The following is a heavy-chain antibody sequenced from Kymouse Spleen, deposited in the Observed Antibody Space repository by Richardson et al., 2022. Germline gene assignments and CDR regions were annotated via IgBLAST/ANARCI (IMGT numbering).Heavy chain of an antibody. CDR1: GFTFDDYA. D-gene: IGHD5-18,IGHD5-18*01. V-gene: IGHV3-9*01. CDR3: AKDIGYGPNWYYYYGMDV. Sequence: EVQLVESGGGLVQPGRSLRLSCAASGFTFDDYAMHWVRQAPGKGLEWVSGISWNSGSIGYADSVKGRFTISRDNAKNSLYLQMNSLRAEDTALYYCAKDIGYGPNWYYYYGMDVWGQGTTVTVSS. J-gene: IGHJ6*02. CDR2: ISWNSGSI.